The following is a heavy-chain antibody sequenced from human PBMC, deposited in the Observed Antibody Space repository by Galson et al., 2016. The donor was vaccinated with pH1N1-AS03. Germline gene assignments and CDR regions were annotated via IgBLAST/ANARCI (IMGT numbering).Heavy chain of an antibody. V-gene: IGHV3-74*01. CDR1: GFIFSSDW. CDR2: ITSDGSSI. CDR3: ARAMYTSGWYGMDV. J-gene: IGHJ6*02. Sequence: SLRLSCAASGFIFSSDWMHWVRQVPGKGLVWVSRITSDGSSISYADAVKGRFTTSRDNAKNTLYPQMNSLRAEDTAVYHRARAMYTSGWYGMDVWGQGTTVTVSS. D-gene: IGHD6-19*01.